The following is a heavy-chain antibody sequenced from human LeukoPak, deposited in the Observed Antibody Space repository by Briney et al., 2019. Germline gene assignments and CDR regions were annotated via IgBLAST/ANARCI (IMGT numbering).Heavy chain of an antibody. V-gene: IGHV1-18*04. CDR3: ARGGLSSSGCDF. CDR2: ISAYNGNT. CDR1: GYSFSSYG. D-gene: IGHD6-19*01. J-gene: IGHJ4*02. Sequence: ASVKVSCKTSGYSFSSYGLNWVRQAPGQGLEWMGWISAYNGNTNYAQKFRGRVTMTTDTSTSTVYMELRSLTSDDTAVYYCARGGLSSSGCDFWGPGTLVSVSS.